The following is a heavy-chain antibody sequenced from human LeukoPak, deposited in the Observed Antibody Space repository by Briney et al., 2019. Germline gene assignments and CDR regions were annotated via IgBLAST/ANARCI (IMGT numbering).Heavy chain of an antibody. V-gene: IGHV1-69*13. D-gene: IGHD3-10*01. J-gene: IGHJ4*02. CDR3: AREYGSGSYYYDY. CDR2: IIPIFGTA. Sequence: GASVKVSCKASGGTFSSYAISWVRQAPGQGLEWMGGIIPIFGTANYAQKFQGRVTITADESTSTAYMELSSLRSEDTAVYYCAREYGSGSYYYDYWGQGTLVTVSS. CDR1: GGTFSSYA.